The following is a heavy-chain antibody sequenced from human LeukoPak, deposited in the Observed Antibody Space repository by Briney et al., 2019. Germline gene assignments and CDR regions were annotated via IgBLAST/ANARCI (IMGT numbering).Heavy chain of an antibody. CDR3: ARDGETNDYGDYPFDY. CDR1: GYTFTGYY. V-gene: IGHV1-2*06. CDR2: INPNSGGT. J-gene: IGHJ4*02. Sequence: ASVKVSCKASGYTFTGYYMHWVRQAPGQGLECMGRINPNSGGTNYAQKFQGGVTMTRDTSISTDYMELSRLRSDDTAVYYCARDGETNDYGDYPFDYWGQGTLVTVSS. D-gene: IGHD4-17*01.